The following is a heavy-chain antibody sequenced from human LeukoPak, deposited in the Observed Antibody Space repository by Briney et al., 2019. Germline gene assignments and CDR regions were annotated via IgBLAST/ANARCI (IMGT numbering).Heavy chain of an antibody. CDR2: ISRSSTYI. D-gene: IGHD3-3*01. J-gene: IGHJ4*02. CDR3: ARVWSDCYLTNCYISEY. V-gene: IGHV3-21*01. CDR1: GFTFSSYT. Sequence: PGGSLRLSCAASGFTFSSYTMNWVRQAPGERPEWVSSISRSSTYIYYADSVKGRFTISRDDAKNSLFLQMNSLRGEDTAVYYCARVWSDCYLTNCYISEYWGQGTLVTVSS.